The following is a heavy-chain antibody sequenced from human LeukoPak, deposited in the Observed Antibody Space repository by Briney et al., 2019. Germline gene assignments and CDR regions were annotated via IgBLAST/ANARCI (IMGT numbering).Heavy chain of an antibody. J-gene: IGHJ4*02. V-gene: IGHV3-11*01. CDR2: ISTSGSNI. Sequence: LSLTCTVSGGSISSGGYYWSWIRQHPGKGLEWVSYISTSGSNIYYADSVKGRFTISRDNAKNSLYLQMNSLRAEDTAVYYCARASRYYYDSSSYYMFDYWGQGTLVTVSS. CDR3: ARASRYYYDSSSYYMFDY. D-gene: IGHD3-22*01. CDR1: GGSISSGGYY.